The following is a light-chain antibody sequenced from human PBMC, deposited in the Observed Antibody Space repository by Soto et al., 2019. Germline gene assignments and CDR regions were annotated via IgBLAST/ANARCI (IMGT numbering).Light chain of an antibody. CDR2: EVS. CDR1: SGDIGAYNF. V-gene: IGLV2-14*01. Sequence: QSALTQPASVSGSPGQSITLSCTGTSGDIGAYNFVSWYQHHPGEAPKLIIYEVSNRPSGISNRFSGSKSGNTASLTISGLQAEDEAEYYCSSYTRTSTLVVFGGGTKLTVL. J-gene: IGLJ2*01. CDR3: SSYTRTSTLVV.